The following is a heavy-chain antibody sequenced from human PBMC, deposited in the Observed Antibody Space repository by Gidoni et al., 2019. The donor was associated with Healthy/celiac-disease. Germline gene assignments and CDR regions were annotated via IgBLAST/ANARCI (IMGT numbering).Heavy chain of an antibody. CDR2: IYYSGST. CDR1: GGSISSSSYY. CDR3: ARALTTVTTNDAFDI. D-gene: IGHD4-17*01. Sequence: QLQLQESGPGLVKPSETLSLTCTVSGGSISSSSYYWGWIRQPPGKGLEWIGSIYYSGSTYYNPSLKSRVTISVDTSKNQFSLKLSSVTAADTAVYYCARALTTVTTNDAFDIWGQGTMVTVSS. J-gene: IGHJ3*02. V-gene: IGHV4-39*07.